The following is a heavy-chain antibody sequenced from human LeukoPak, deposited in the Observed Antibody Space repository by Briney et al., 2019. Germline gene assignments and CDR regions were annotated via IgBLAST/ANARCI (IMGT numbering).Heavy chain of an antibody. Sequence: SETLSLTCTVSGGSISSGSYYWSWIRQPAGKGLEWIGRIYTSGSTNYNPSLKSRVTLSVDTSKNEFSLKLSSVTAADTAVYYCARGPPPDLDYWGRGTLVTVSS. CDR2: IYTSGST. J-gene: IGHJ4*02. CDR1: GGSISSGSYY. CDR3: ARGPPPDLDY. V-gene: IGHV4-61*02.